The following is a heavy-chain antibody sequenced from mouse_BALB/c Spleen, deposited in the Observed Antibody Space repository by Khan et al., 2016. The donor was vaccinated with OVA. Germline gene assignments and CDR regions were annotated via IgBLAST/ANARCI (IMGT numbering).Heavy chain of an antibody. V-gene: IGHV5-6*01. J-gene: IGHJ3*01. Sequence: DVHLVESGGDIVKPGGSLKLSCAASGFTFSTYGMSWVRQTPDKRLEWVATVSTGGHYTYYSDTVKGRFTISRDNAKNTLYLQMSSLRSEDTAMFYCTRRAYYYDSEGFAYWGQGTLVTVSA. CDR2: VSTGGHYT. CDR3: TRRAYYYDSEGFAY. CDR1: GFTFSTYG. D-gene: IGHD1-1*01.